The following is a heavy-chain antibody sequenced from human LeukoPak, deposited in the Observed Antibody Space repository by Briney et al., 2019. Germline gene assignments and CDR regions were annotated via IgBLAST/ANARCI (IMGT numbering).Heavy chain of an antibody. Sequence: GGSLGLSCAASGFDFNNYNMNWVRQAPGKGLEWVSSISSGSNYMYYADSLKGRFTISRDNAKNSLYLQMNSLRAEDTAVYYCARGQGAAWDAFDIWGQGTMVTVSS. J-gene: IGHJ3*02. V-gene: IGHV3-21*03. D-gene: IGHD6-13*01. CDR3: ARGQGAAWDAFDI. CDR1: GFDFNNYN. CDR2: ISSGSNYM.